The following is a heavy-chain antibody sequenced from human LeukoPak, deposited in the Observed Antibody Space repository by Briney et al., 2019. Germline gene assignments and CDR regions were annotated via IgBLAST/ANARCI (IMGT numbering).Heavy chain of an antibody. D-gene: IGHD4-17*01. CDR2: ISSSSSYI. Sequence: GGSLRLSCAASGFTFSSYSMNWVRQAPGKGLEWVSSISSSSSYIYYADSVKGRFTISRDNSKNTLYLQMNSLRAEDTAVYYCAKMSLDYGDKENPDYWGQGTLVTVSS. V-gene: IGHV3-21*04. CDR3: AKMSLDYGDKENPDY. CDR1: GFTFSSYS. J-gene: IGHJ4*02.